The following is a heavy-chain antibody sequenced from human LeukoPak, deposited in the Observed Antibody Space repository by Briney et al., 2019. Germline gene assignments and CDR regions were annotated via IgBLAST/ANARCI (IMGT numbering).Heavy chain of an antibody. V-gene: IGHV3-48*03. CDR3: ARDTLGEGEDANYAVYYFDY. J-gene: IGHJ4*02. CDR2: ISSSGSTI. D-gene: IGHD4/OR15-4a*01. Sequence: GSLRLSCAASGFTFSSYEMNWVRQAPGKGLEWVSYISSSGSTIYYADSVKGRFTISRDNAKNSLYLQMNSLRADDTAFYYCARDTLGEGEDANYAVYYFDYWGQGTVVTVSS. CDR1: GFTFSSYE.